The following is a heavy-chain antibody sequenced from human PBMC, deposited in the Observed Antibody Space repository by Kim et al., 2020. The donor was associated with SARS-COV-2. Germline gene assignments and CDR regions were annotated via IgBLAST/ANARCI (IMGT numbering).Heavy chain of an antibody. D-gene: IGHD3-22*01. CDR3: AREKVVPRHYYFDY. CDR2: ISYDGSNK. V-gene: IGHV3-30*04. J-gene: IGHJ4*02. Sequence: GGSLRLSCAASGFTFSSYAMHWVRQAPGKGLEWVAVISYDGSNKYYADSVKGRFTISRDNSKNTLYLQMNSLRAEDTAVYYCAREKVVPRHYYFDYWGQG. CDR1: GFTFSSYA.